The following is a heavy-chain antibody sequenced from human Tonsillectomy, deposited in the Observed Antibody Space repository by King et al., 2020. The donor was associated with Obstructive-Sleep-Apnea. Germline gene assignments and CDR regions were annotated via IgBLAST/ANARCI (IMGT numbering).Heavy chain of an antibody. CDR1: GFTVSSNY. V-gene: IGHV3-66*01. Sequence: VQLVESGGGLVQPGGSLRLSCAASGFTVSSNYMSWVRQAPGKGLEWVSVIYSGGSTYYADSGKGRFIISRDNSKNTLYLQMNSLRAEDTAVYYCARVGLHSAYVHFFREYYFDYWGQGTLVTVSS. CDR2: IYSGGST. J-gene: IGHJ4*02. D-gene: IGHD5-12*01. CDR3: ARVGLHSAYVHFFREYYFDY.